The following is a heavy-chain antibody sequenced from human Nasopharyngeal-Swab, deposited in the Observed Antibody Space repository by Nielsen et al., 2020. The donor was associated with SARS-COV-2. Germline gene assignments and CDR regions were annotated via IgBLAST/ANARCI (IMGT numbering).Heavy chain of an antibody. D-gene: IGHD3-3*01. CDR1: GGTFSSYA. Sequence: SVKVSCKASGGTFSSYAISWVRQAPGQGLEWMGGIIPIFGTANYAQEFQGRVTITADESTSTAYMELSSLRSEDTAVYYCARDKGLRFLEWLPLKGFTGWFDPWGQGTLVTVSS. CDR2: IIPIFGTA. V-gene: IGHV1-69*13. J-gene: IGHJ5*02. CDR3: ARDKGLRFLEWLPLKGFTGWFDP.